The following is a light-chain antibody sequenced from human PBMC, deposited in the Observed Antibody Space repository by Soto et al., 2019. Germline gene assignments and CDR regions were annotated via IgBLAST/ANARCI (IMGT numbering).Light chain of an antibody. CDR2: GAS. V-gene: IGKV3-20*01. CDR1: QSVSSSC. Sequence: EIVLTQSPGTLSLSPGERATVSCRASQSVSSSCLAWYQQKPGQAPRLLIYGASSRATGIPDRFSGSGSGTDFTLTISRLEPEDSAVFYCQQYDTSPWTFGQGTKVEIK. J-gene: IGKJ1*01. CDR3: QQYDTSPWT.